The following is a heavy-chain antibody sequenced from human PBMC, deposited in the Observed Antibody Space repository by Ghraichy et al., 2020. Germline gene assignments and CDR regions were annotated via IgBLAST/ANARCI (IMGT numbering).Heavy chain of an antibody. CDR1: GFTFSSYW. J-gene: IGHJ4*02. V-gene: IGHV3-74*01. D-gene: IGHD1-26*01. CDR3: ARVVGATGGFEY. CDR2: INSDGSST. Sequence: GGSLRLSCAASGFTFSSYWMHWVRQAPGKGLVWVSRINSDGSSTSYADSVKGRFTISRDNAKNTLYLQMNSLRAEDTAVYYCARVVGATGGFEYWGQGTLVTVSS.